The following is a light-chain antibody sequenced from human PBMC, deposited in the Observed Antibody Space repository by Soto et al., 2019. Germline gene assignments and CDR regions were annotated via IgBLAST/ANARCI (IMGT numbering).Light chain of an antibody. CDR2: AAS. Sequence: DIQMTQSPSSLSASVGDRVTITCRASQSISNSLNWYQQKPGNAPKVLIYAASNLQSGVPSKFSGSGSGTDFTLTINGLQPEVFAIYYCQQSSTTPYTFGQGTKLEIK. CDR3: QQSSTTPYT. CDR1: QSISNS. J-gene: IGKJ2*01. V-gene: IGKV1-39*01.